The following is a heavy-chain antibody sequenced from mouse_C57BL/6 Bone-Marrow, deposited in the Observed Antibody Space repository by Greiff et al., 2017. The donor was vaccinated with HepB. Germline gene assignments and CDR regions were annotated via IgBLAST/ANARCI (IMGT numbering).Heavy chain of an antibody. J-gene: IGHJ2*01. Sequence: VKLMESGPGLVAPSQSLSITCTVSGFSLTSYGVHWVRQPPGKGLELLVVIWSDGSTTYNSALKSRLSISKDNAKSQVFLKMNSLQTDDTAMYYCARHGDGYAVFDYWGQGTTLTVSS. CDR2: IWSDGST. CDR3: ARHGDGYAVFDY. V-gene: IGHV2-6-1*01. D-gene: IGHD2-2*01. CDR1: GFSLTSYG.